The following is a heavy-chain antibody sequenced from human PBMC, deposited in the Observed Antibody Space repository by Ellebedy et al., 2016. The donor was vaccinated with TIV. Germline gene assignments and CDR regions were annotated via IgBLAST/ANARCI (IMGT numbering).Heavy chain of an antibody. D-gene: IGHD1-26*01. V-gene: IGHV3-23*01. CDR1: GFTFSKYT. CDR2: ISGSGGSI. J-gene: IGHJ3*01. Sequence: PGGSLSLSCAASGFTFSKYTMSWVRQAPGRGLAWVSGISGSGGSIYYGDSVKGRFTVSRDNPKNTLYLQINSLRAEDTAVYYCAKGPWDLPHAFDVWGQGTMVTASS. CDR3: AKGPWDLPHAFDV.